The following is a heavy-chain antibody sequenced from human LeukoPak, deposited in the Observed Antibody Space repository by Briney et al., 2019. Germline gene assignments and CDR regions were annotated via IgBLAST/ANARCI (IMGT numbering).Heavy chain of an antibody. Sequence: ASVKVSCKASGYTFTGYYMHWVRQAPGQGLEWMGWINPNSGGTNYAQKFQGRVTMTRDTSISTAYMELSRLRSDDTAVYYCARRYSGSYNAAFDIWGQGTMVTVSS. V-gene: IGHV1-2*02. CDR3: ARRYSGSYNAAFDI. CDR1: GYTFTGYY. D-gene: IGHD1-26*01. CDR2: INPNSGGT. J-gene: IGHJ3*02.